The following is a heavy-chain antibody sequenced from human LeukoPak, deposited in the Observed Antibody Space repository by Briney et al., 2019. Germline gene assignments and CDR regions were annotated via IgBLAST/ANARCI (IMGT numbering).Heavy chain of an antibody. CDR1: GFTFSSYG. V-gene: IGHV3-23*01. CDR3: AKTQYYYGSGSTGAFDY. Sequence: GGSLRLSCAASGFTFSSYGMSWVRQAPGKGLEWVSAISGSGGSTYYADSVKGRFTISRDNSKDTLYLQMNSLRAEDTAVYYCAKTQYYYGSGSTGAFDYWGQGTLVTVSS. J-gene: IGHJ4*02. CDR2: ISGSGGST. D-gene: IGHD3-10*01.